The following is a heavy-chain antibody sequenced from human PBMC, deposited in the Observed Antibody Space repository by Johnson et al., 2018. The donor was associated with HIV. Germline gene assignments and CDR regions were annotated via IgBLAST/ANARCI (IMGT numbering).Heavy chain of an antibody. J-gene: IGHJ3*02. Sequence: VQLVESGGGLVQPGGSLRLSCAASGFTFSSYAMSWVRQAPGKGLEWVSAISGSGGSTYYADSVKGRFTISRDNAKNSLDLQMNSLRAEDTAVYYCARSRRWTGTVTRPLEAYIWGQGTMVTVSS. D-gene: IGHD4-11*01. V-gene: IGHV3-23*04. CDR3: ARSRRWTGTVTRPLEAYI. CDR1: GFTFSSYA. CDR2: ISGSGGST.